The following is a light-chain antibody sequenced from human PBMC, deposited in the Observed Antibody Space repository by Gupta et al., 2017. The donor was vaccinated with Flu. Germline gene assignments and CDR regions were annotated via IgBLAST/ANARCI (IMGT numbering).Light chain of an antibody. Sequence: DTVMTQSPLSLSVTPGEPASISCRSSQSLLNTNGYNYLDWYLQKPGQSPQLLIYLGSNRASGVPDRFSGGGSGTTFTLKISRVAAEDVGIYYCMQALHTPPTFGQGTKVEVK. J-gene: IGKJ1*01. V-gene: IGKV2-28*01. CDR3: MQALHTPPT. CDR1: QSLLNTNGYNY. CDR2: LGS.